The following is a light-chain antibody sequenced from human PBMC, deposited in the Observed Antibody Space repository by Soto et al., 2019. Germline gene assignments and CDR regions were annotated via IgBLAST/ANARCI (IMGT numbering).Light chain of an antibody. Sequence: EIVLTQSPGTLSLSPGERATLSCRASQTVTSNYLAWYQRKPGQAPRLLIYGASSRATDIPDRFSVSGSETDFTLTITRMEPEDFAVYFCQQYAGSPSTFGQGTKVEIK. CDR1: QTVTSNY. CDR2: GAS. V-gene: IGKV3-20*01. CDR3: QQYAGSPST. J-gene: IGKJ1*01.